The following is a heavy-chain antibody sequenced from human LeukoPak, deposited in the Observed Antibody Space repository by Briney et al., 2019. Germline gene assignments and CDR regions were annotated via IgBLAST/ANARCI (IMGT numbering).Heavy chain of an antibody. J-gene: IGHJ3*02. Sequence: ASVKVSCKASGGTITSYGVSWVRQAPGQGLEWMGWISAYNGNTNYAQKLQGRVTMTTDTSTSTAYMELRSLRSDDTAVYYCARQYSSGYYLDAFDIWGQGTMVTVSS. D-gene: IGHD3-22*01. CDR3: ARQYSSGYYLDAFDI. CDR1: GGTITSYG. CDR2: ISAYNGNT. V-gene: IGHV1-18*01.